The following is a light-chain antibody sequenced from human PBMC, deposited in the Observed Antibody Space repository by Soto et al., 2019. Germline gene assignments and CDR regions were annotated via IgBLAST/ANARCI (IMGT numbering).Light chain of an antibody. CDR3: QQYNKWPLT. CDR2: HAS. Sequence: EIVMTQSPATLSVSPGERATLSCRASQSVSHNLAWYHQKPGQAPRILIYHASTRATGIPARFSGSGPGTEFTLTISSMQSEDCAVYYCQQYNKWPLTFGGGNKVEI. CDR1: QSVSHN. V-gene: IGKV3-15*01. J-gene: IGKJ4*01.